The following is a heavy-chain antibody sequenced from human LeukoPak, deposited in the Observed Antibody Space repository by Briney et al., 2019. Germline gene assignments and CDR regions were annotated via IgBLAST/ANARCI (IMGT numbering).Heavy chain of an antibody. CDR1: GVSMTSWY. CDR3: ARRADWFDP. V-gene: IGHV4-59*08. CDR2: AYYTGNT. J-gene: IGHJ5*02. Sequence: SETLSLTCTVSGVSMTSWYWSWIRQPPGKGLEWVGNAYYTGNTNYNPSLKSRVTVSIDTSKNEFSLKLSSVTAADTAVYYCARRADWFDPWGQGTLVTVSS.